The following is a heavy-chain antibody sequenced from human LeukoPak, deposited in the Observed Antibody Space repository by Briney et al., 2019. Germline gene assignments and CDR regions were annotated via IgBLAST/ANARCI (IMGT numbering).Heavy chain of an antibody. CDR1: GFTFSSYG. J-gene: IGHJ4*02. Sequence: GGSLRLSCAASGFTFSSYGMHWVRQAPGKGLEWVAVISYDGSNKYYADSVKGRFTISRDNSKNTLYLQMNSLRAEDTAIYYCARRWYTGTYYYFDLWGQGTLVTVSS. CDR2: ISYDGSNK. D-gene: IGHD1-26*01. V-gene: IGHV3-30*03. CDR3: ARRWYTGTYYYFDL.